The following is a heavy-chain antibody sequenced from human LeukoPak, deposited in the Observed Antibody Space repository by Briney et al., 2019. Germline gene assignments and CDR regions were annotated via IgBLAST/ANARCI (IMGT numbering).Heavy chain of an antibody. CDR3: ARYRLWFGESTIDY. CDR2: INHSGST. D-gene: IGHD3-10*01. J-gene: IGHJ4*02. V-gene: IGHV4-34*01. CDR1: GGSFSGYY. Sequence: SETLSLTCAVYGGSFSGYYWSWIRQPPGKGLEWIGEINHSGSTNYNPYLKSRVTISVDTSKNQFSLKLSSVTAEDTAVYYCARYRLWFGESTIDYWGQGTLVTVSS.